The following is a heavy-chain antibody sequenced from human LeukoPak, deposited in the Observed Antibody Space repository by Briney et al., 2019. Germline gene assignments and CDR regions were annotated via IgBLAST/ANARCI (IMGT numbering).Heavy chain of an antibody. J-gene: IGHJ6*03. D-gene: IGHD3-3*01. CDR2: IWDDGSNT. V-gene: IGHV3-33*06. CDR3: AKAQYYDFWSGYLNYYYYMDV. Sequence: GRSLRLSCAASGFTFSSYGMHWVRQAPGKGLEWVAVIWDDGSNTYYADSVKGRFTISRDNSKNTLYLQMNSLRAEDTAVYYCAKAQYYDFWSGYLNYYYYMDVWGKGTTVTVSS. CDR1: GFTFSSYG.